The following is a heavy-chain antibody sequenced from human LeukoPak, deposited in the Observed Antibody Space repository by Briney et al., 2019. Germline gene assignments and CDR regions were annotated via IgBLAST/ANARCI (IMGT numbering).Heavy chain of an antibody. CDR1: GFTFSSYA. D-gene: IGHD3-22*01. Sequence: GGSLRLSCAASGFTFSSYAMSWVRKAPGKGPEWVSAISGSGGSTYYADSVKGRFTISRDNSKNTLYLQMNSLRAEDTAVYYCAKLGYDSSGYYSSPGYWGQGTLVTVSS. V-gene: IGHV3-23*01. CDR3: AKLGYDSSGYYSSPGY. J-gene: IGHJ4*02. CDR2: ISGSGGST.